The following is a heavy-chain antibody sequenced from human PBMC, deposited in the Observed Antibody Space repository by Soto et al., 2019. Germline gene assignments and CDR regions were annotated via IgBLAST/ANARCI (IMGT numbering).Heavy chain of an antibody. D-gene: IGHD2-8*01. J-gene: IGHJ4*02. CDR3: ARRGPGYCTNGVCYHFDY. CDR1: GGSISSGGYY. V-gene: IGHV4-31*03. CDR2: IYYSGST. Sequence: SETLSLTCTVSGGSISSGGYYWSWIRQHPGKGLEWIGYIYYSGSTYYNPSLKSRVTISVDTSENQFSLKLSSVTAADTAVYYCARRGPGYCTNGVCYHFDYWGQGTLVTVSS.